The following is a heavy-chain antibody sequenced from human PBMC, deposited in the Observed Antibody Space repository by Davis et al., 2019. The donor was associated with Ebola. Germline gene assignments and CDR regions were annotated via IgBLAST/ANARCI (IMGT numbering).Heavy chain of an antibody. Sequence: GESLKISCKGSGYSFSTSWIAWVRQKPGKGLEWKGIIYPGDSDTRYNPSLQGQVTMSAEKSISTAYLQWTILKASDTAMYFCARWGTYGGKEPYYLEYWGQGTLVTVSS. J-gene: IGHJ4*02. CDR1: GYSFSTSW. CDR2: IYPGDSDT. D-gene: IGHD4-23*01. V-gene: IGHV5-51*01. CDR3: ARWGTYGGKEPYYLEY.